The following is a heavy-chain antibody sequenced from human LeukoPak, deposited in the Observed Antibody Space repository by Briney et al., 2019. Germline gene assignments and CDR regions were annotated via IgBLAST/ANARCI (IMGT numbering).Heavy chain of an antibody. CDR2: ISSSSSYI. V-gene: IGHV3-21*01. Sequence: PGGSLRVSCAASGFTFSSYAMSWVRQAPGKGLEWVSSISSSSSYIYYADSVKGRFTISRDNAKNSLYLQMNSLRAEDTAVYYCARVGSGWYPLGDYWGQGTLVTVSS. J-gene: IGHJ4*02. D-gene: IGHD6-19*01. CDR3: ARVGSGWYPLGDY. CDR1: GFTFSSYA.